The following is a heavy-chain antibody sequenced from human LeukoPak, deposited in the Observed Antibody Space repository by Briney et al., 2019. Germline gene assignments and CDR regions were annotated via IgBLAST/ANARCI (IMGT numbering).Heavy chain of an antibody. D-gene: IGHD1-7*01. CDR3: TTSGTPFEY. J-gene: IGHJ4*02. V-gene: IGHV3-15*01. CDR2: IKNKGDGGTT. CDR1: GFTFNKAW. Sequence: PGGSLRLSCAASGFTFNKAWMSWVPLAPGKGLEWVGRIKNKGDGGTTDYAAPVRGRFTVSRDDSKSTLYLQMNSLKTEDTAVYYCTTSGTPFEYWGQGTLVTVSS.